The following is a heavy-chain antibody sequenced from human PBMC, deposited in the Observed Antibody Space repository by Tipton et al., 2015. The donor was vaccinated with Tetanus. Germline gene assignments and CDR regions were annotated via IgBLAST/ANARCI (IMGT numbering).Heavy chain of an antibody. D-gene: IGHD2-15*01. CDR1: RFAFSDYG. CDR3: ARVEVELPYYSYYGMDV. CDR2: VGRSSNAK. Sequence: SLRLSCAASRFAFSDYGMNWVRQAPGKGLEWISYVGRSSNAKFYADSVKGRFTISRDDAKNSLYLQMNSLRDEDTAVYYCARVEVELPYYSYYGMDVWGQGTTVTVSS. J-gene: IGHJ6*02. V-gene: IGHV3-48*02.